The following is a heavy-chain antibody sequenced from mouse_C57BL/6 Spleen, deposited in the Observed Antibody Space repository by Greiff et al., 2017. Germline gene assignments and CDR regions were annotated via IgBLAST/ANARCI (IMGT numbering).Heavy chain of an antibody. CDR1: GYTFTSYW. Sequence: QVQLQQPGAELVRTGSSVKLSCKASGYTFTSYWMHWVKQRPIQGLEWIGNIDPSDSETHYNQKFKDKATLTVDKSSSTAYMQLSSLTSEDSAVYYCARERGLYFDYWGQGTTLTVSS. CDR2: IDPSDSET. J-gene: IGHJ2*01. CDR3: ARERGLYFDY. V-gene: IGHV1-52*01.